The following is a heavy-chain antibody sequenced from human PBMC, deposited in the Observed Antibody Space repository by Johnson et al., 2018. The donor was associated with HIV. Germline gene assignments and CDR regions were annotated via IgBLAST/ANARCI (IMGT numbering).Heavy chain of an antibody. J-gene: IGHJ3*02. V-gene: IGHV3-30*02. Sequence: VQLLESGGGVVQPGGSLRLSCAASGFTFSSYGMHWVRQAPGKGLEWVAFIRYDGSNKYYADSVKGRFTISRDNSKNTLYLQMNSLRAEDTAVYYCARGLPSGGRGAFDIWGQGTMVTVSS. D-gene: IGHD3-16*01. CDR3: ARGLPSGGRGAFDI. CDR1: GFTFSSYG. CDR2: IRYDGSNK.